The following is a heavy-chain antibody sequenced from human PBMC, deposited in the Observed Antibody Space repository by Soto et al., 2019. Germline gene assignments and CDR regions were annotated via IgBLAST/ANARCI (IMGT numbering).Heavy chain of an antibody. J-gene: IGHJ5*02. CDR1: GGSFSGYY. Sequence: PLETLSLTCVVYGGSFSGYYWSWIRQSPGKGLEWIGGINHRGSTNYNPSLESRVTISVDTSKNQFSLKLPSVTAADTAMYYCARDGFCTSTTCRVGNWFDPWGQGTLATVSS. CDR2: INHRGST. V-gene: IGHV4-34*01. D-gene: IGHD2-2*01. CDR3: ARDGFCTSTTCRVGNWFDP.